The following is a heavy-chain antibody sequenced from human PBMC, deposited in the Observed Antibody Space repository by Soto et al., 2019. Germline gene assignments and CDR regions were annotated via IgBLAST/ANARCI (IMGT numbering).Heavy chain of an antibody. J-gene: IGHJ6*02. CDR2: INPSGGRT. CDR3: ARVWCMVRGYYGMDV. CDR1: GYTFTSYY. D-gene: IGHD2-8*01. Sequence: QVQLVQSGAEVKKPGASVKVSCKASGYTFTSYYMHWVRQAPGQGLEWMGIINPSGGRTSYAQKFQGRVTLTRDPSTSTVYMELSSLRSEDTAVYYCARVWCMVRGYYGMDVCGQGPKVTVSS. V-gene: IGHV1-46*01.